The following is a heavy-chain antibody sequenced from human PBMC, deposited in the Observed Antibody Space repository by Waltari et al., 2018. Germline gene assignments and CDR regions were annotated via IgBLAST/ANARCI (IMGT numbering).Heavy chain of an antibody. CDR3: ARNGDRRYHYSYMDV. Sequence: QGQLVESGGGVVQPGRSLRLSCADSGFTFTSYAFYWVRRAPGRGVQWLSVISYDGKNTYDANSVRGRFTISRDNSKNTIYLQMNSLRIEDTAVYYCARNGDRRYHYSYMDVWGKGTTVTVSS. V-gene: IGHV3-30*04. CDR1: GFTFTSYA. D-gene: IGHD3-10*01. J-gene: IGHJ6*03. CDR2: ISYDGKNT.